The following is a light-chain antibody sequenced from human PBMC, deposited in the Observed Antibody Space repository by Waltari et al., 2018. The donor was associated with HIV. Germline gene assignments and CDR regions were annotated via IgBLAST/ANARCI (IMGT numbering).Light chain of an antibody. CDR3: SSYTSTSTLL. Sequence: QSALTQPASVSGSLGQSITISCIGTSSDIGSSHYFSWYQHHPDKAPTLVIYDANARPSGVPFRFSGSKSGNTASLTISGLQAEDEADYYCSSYTSTSTLLFGGGTKVTVL. CDR1: SSDIGSSHY. V-gene: IGLV2-14*01. CDR2: DAN. J-gene: IGLJ3*02.